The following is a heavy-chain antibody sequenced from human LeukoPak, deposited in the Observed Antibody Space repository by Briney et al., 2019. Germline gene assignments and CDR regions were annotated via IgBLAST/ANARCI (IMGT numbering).Heavy chain of an antibody. J-gene: IGHJ4*02. V-gene: IGHV3-21*01. CDR1: GFTFSSYS. CDR3: ARGIKDIVATIGGG. CDR2: ISSSSSYI. Sequence: GGSLRLSCAASGFTFSSYSMNWVRQAPGKGLEWVSSISSSSSYIYHADSVKGRFTISRDNAKNSLYLQMNSLRAEDTAVYYCARGIKDIVATIGGGWGQGTLVTVSS. D-gene: IGHD5-12*01.